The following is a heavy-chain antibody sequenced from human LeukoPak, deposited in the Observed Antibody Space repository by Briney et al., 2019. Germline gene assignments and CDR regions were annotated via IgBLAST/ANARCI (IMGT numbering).Heavy chain of an antibody. J-gene: IGHJ3*02. CDR2: IYYSGST. Sequence: SETLSLTCTVSGGSISSYYWSWIRQPPGKGLEGIGCIYYSGSTNYNPSLKSRVTISVDTSKNQFSLKLSSVTAADAAVYYCASGIQLWLHAFDIWGQGTMVTVSS. V-gene: IGHV4-59*13. CDR1: GGSISSYY. D-gene: IGHD5-18*01. CDR3: ASGIQLWLHAFDI.